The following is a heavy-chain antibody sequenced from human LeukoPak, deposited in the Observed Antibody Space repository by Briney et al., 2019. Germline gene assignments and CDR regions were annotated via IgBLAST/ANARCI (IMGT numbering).Heavy chain of an antibody. CDR2: INHSGST. J-gene: IGHJ4*02. CDR1: GGSFSGYY. Sequence: SETLSLTCAVYGGSFSGYYWSWIRQPPGKGLEWIGGINHSGSTNYNPSLKSRVTISVDTSKNQFSLKLSSVTAADTAVYHCAFGGVIGPDYWGQGTLVTVSS. V-gene: IGHV4-34*01. CDR3: AFGGVIGPDY. D-gene: IGHD3-16*02.